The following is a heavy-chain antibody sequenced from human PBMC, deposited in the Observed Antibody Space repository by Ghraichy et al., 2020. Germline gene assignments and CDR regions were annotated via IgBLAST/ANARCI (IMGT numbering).Heavy chain of an antibody. CDR1: GDCIGRNF. CDR3: ARQVIYAAGSYQYTFDI. D-gene: IGHD3-10*01. J-gene: IGHJ3*02. V-gene: IGHV4-59*08. Sequence: SETLSLTCTVSGDCIGRNFWSWIRQPPGKELEWIGYIYYNGNTNYNPTLQSRVTISVDMTKNHFSLKLTSVTAADTAVYYCARQVIYAAGSYQYTFDIWGQGTMVTVSS. CDR2: IYYNGNT.